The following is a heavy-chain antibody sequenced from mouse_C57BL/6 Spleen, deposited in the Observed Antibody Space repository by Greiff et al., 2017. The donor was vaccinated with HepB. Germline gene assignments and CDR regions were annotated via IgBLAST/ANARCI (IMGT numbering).Heavy chain of an antibody. CDR2: ISSGGSYT. D-gene: IGHD5-5*01. CDR1: GFTFSSYG. J-gene: IGHJ2*01. Sequence: DVMLVESGGDLVKPGGSLKLSCAASGFTFSSYGMSWVRQTPDKRLEWVATISSGGSYTYYPDSVKGRFTISRDNAKNTLYLQMSSLKSEDTAMYYCALPPTLDYWGQGTTLTVSS. V-gene: IGHV5-6*02. CDR3: ALPPTLDY.